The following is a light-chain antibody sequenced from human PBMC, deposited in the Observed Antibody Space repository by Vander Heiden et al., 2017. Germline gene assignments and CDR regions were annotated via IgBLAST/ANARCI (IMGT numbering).Light chain of an antibody. CDR1: QSISTY. CDR2: AVS. J-gene: IGKJ2*01. CDR3: QQSYSAPYT. Sequence: DRQMTESPSSLSASVGDRITITCRASQSISTYLNWYQQKPGKAPKFLIYAVSSLQSGVPSRFSGSGSGTDFTLTISSLQPEDIATYYCQQSYSAPYTFGQGTKLEI. V-gene: IGKV1-39*01.